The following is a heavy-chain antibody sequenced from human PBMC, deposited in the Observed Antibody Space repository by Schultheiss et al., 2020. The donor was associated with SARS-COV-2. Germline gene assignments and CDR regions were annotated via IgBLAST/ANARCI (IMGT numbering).Heavy chain of an antibody. D-gene: IGHD5-12*01. CDR3: ATYRAYYSGYDFFDY. J-gene: IGHJ4*02. CDR2: IYYSGST. V-gene: IGHV4-59*08. Sequence: SETLSLTCTVSGGSISSYYWSWIRQPPGKGLEWIGYIYYSGSTNYNPSLKSRVTISVDTSKNQFSLKLSSVTAADTAVYYCATYRAYYSGYDFFDYWGQGTLVTVSS. CDR1: GGSISSYY.